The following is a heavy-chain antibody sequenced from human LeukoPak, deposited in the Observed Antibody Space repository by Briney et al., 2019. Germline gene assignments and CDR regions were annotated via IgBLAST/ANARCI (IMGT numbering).Heavy chain of an antibody. CDR2: ISAYNGDT. CDR1: GYTFTSYG. CDR3: ARGGAHYDILTGYYARADYYYYYMDV. D-gene: IGHD3-9*01. V-gene: IGHV1-18*01. J-gene: IGHJ6*03. Sequence: GASVKVSCKASGYTFTSYGISWVRQAPGQGLEWMGWISAYNGDTNYAQKLQGRVTMTTDTSTSTAYMELRSLRSDDTAVYYCARGGAHYDILTGYYARADYYYYYMDVWGKGTTVAVSS.